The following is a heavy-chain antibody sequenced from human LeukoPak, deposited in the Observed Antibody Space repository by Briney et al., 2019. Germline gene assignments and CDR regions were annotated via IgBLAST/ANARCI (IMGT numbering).Heavy chain of an antibody. D-gene: IGHD3-10*01. CDR3: ARAYYYGSGTNDF. CDR1: GYTFTGYY. Sequence: GASVKVSCKASGYTFTGYYMHWVRQAPGQGLEWMGWINPNSGDTNYAQKFQGRVTMTGDTSITTAYMELSRLRSDDTAVYYCARAYYYGSGTNDFWGQGTLVTVSS. J-gene: IGHJ4*02. CDR2: INPNSGDT. V-gene: IGHV1-2*02.